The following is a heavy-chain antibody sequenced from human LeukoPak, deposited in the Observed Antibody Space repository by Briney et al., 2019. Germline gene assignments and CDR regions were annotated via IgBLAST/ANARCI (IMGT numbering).Heavy chain of an antibody. CDR1: GGTFSSYA. CDR2: IIPIFGTA. Sequence: SVKVSCKASGGTFSSYAISWVRQAPGQGLEWMGRIIPIFGTANYAQKFQGRVTITTDESTSTAYMELSSLRSEDTAVYCCARARPTIWYAFDIWGQGTMVTVSS. V-gene: IGHV1-69*05. D-gene: IGHD3-3*01. J-gene: IGHJ3*02. CDR3: ARARPTIWYAFDI.